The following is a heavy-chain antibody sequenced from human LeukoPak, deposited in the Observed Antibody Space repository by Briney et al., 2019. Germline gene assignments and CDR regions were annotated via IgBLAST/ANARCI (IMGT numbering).Heavy chain of an antibody. Sequence: GGSLRLSCAASGFTFSSYGMHWVRQAPGKGLEWVAVISYDGSKKYYADSVKGRFTISRDNSKNTLYLQMNSLRAEDTAMYYCAKDPGDYGLTGWFDPWGQGTLVTVSS. V-gene: IGHV3-30*18. CDR2: ISYDGSKK. CDR3: AKDPGDYGLTGWFDP. D-gene: IGHD4-17*01. J-gene: IGHJ5*02. CDR1: GFTFSSYG.